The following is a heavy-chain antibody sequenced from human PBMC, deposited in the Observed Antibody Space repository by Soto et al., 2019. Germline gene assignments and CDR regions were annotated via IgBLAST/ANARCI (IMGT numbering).Heavy chain of an antibody. Sequence: GGSLRLSCAASGFTFSSYAMHWVRQAPGKGLEWVAVISYDGSNKYYADSVKGRFTISRDNSKNTLYLQMNSLRAEDTAVYYCAREGSYYDSSGYYPSFDYWGQGTLVTVSS. D-gene: IGHD3-22*01. CDR2: ISYDGSNK. CDR1: GFTFSSYA. V-gene: IGHV3-30-3*01. CDR3: AREGSYYDSSGYYPSFDY. J-gene: IGHJ4*02.